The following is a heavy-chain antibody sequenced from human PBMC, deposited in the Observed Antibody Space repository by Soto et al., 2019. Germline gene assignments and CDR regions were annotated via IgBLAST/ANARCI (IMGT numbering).Heavy chain of an antibody. CDR1: GFTFSSYA. J-gene: IGHJ4*02. V-gene: IGHV3-23*01. CDR3: ENEGIYYGEYVY. D-gene: IGHD4-17*01. Sequence: PGGSLRLSCAASGFTFSSYAMSWVRQAPGKGLEWVSAISGSGGSTYYADSVKGRFTISRDNSKNTLYLQMNSLRAEETAVYYCENEGIYYGEYVYWGQGTLVTVSS. CDR2: ISGSGGST.